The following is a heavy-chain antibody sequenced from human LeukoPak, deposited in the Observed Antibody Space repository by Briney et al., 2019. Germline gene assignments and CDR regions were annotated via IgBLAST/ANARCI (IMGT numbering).Heavy chain of an antibody. Sequence: GASVKVSCKASGGTFSSYASSWVRQAPGQGLEWMGGIIPIFGTANYAQKFQGRVTITADESTSTAYMELSSLRSEDTAVYYCARSFTRVRWLYYFDYWGQGTLVTVSS. CDR2: IIPIFGTA. V-gene: IGHV1-69*13. CDR1: GGTFSSYA. CDR3: ARSFTRVRWLYYFDY. D-gene: IGHD4-23*01. J-gene: IGHJ4*02.